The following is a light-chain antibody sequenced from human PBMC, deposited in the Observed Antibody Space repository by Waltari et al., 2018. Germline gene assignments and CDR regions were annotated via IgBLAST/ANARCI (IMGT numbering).Light chain of an antibody. J-gene: IGKJ4*01. V-gene: IGKV1D-12*01. CDR3: RQANSFPLT. Sequence: DIQMTQSPSSVSASVGARVTITCRASQGISSWLAWYQQKPGKAPKLLIYASSSLQSGVPSRIGGSGYGADVTLTISSLQPEDFATYYCRQANSFPLTFGGGPKVEIK. CDR2: ASS. CDR1: QGISSW.